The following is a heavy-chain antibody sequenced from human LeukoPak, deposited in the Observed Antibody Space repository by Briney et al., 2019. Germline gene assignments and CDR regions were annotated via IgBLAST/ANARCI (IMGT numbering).Heavy chain of an antibody. CDR1: GFTFGSYA. D-gene: IGHD3-22*01. CDR2: ISPSGDRT. Sequence: GGSLRLSCAASGFTFGSYAMSWVRQAPGKGLEWVSFISPSGDRTSNADSVEGRFTISRDNPRNTLYLQMNSLRDEDPAVYYCAIMHGYYDGSGYWVQWGQGTLVTVSS. J-gene: IGHJ4*02. CDR3: AIMHGYYDGSGYWVQ. V-gene: IGHV3-23*01.